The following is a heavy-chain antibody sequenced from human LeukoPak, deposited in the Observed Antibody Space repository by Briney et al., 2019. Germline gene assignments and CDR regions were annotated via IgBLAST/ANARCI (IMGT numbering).Heavy chain of an antibody. CDR2: MNPNSGNT. D-gene: IGHD3-3*01. J-gene: IGHJ6*02. V-gene: IGHV1-8*01. Sequence: ASVKVSCKASGYTFTSYDINWVRQATGQGLEWMGWMNPNSGNTGYAQKFQGRVTMTRNTSISTAYMELSSLRSEDTAVYYCARGLSSYDFWSGYFYYYYYGMDAWGQGTTVTVSS. CDR1: GYTFTSYD. CDR3: ARGLSSYDFWSGYFYYYYYGMDA.